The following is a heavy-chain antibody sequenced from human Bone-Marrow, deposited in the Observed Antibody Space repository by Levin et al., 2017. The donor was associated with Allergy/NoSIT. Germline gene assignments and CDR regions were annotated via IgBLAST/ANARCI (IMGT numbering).Heavy chain of an antibody. V-gene: IGHV3-7*01. D-gene: IGHD2-15*01. CDR1: GFTFKDYW. Sequence: PGGSLRLSCAASGFTFKDYWMTWVRQAPGEGLDWVANINQDGSEKYYGDSVRGRFSISRDNAKNSMFLQMNSLRAEDTAVYHCARGAIFCGGGSCNLDYWGQGILVIVSS. CDR3: ARGAIFCGGGSCNLDY. CDR2: INQDGSEK. J-gene: IGHJ4*02.